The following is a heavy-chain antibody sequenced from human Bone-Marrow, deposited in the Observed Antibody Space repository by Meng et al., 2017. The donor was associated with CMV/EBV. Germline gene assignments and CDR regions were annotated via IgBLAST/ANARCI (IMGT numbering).Heavy chain of an antibody. J-gene: IGHJ3*02. Sequence: ASVKVSCKASGYTFTGYHMHWVRQAPGQGLEWMGWINPNSGGTNYAQKFQGRVTMTRDTSISTAYMELSRLRSDDTAVYYCARFVGKDLVPAAIEDAFDIWGQGTMVTVSS. V-gene: IGHV1-2*02. D-gene: IGHD2-2*01. CDR2: INPNSGGT. CDR3: ARFVGKDLVPAAIEDAFDI. CDR1: GYTFTGYH.